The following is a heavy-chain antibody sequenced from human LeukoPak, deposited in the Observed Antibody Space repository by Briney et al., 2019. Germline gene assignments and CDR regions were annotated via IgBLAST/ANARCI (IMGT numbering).Heavy chain of an antibody. J-gene: IGHJ4*02. CDR2: IIPIFGTA. D-gene: IGHD3-10*01. CDR3: ARSYYYGSGQSSAEDY. V-gene: IGHV1-69*05. CDR1: GGTFSSYA. Sequence: SVKVSCKASGGTFSSYAISWVRQAPGQGLEWMGGIIPIFGTANYAQKFQGRVTITTDESTSTAYMELSSLRSEDTAVYYCARSYYYGSGQSSAEDYWGQGTLVTVSS.